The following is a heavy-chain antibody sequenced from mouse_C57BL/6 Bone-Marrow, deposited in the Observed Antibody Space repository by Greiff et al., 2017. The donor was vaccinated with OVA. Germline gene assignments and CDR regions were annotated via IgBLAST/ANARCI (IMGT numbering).Heavy chain of an antibody. Sequence: QVQLQQPGTELVKPGASVKLSCKASGYTFTSYWMHRVKQRPGQGLEWIGNINPSNGGTNYNEKFKSKATLTVDKSSSTAYMQLSSLTSEDSAVYYCARSGYSNYVDYAMDYWGQGTSVTVSS. J-gene: IGHJ4*01. CDR2: INPSNGGT. V-gene: IGHV1-53*01. CDR3: ARSGYSNYVDYAMDY. CDR1: GYTFTSYW. D-gene: IGHD2-5*01.